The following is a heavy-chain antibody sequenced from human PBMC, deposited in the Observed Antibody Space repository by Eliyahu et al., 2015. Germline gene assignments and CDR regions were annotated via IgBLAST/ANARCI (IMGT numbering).Heavy chain of an antibody. CDR3: AKVQIMGVFVRGDSFDY. D-gene: IGHD3-10*01. J-gene: IGHJ4*02. V-gene: IGHV3-23*01. CDR1: GFXFKXFA. CDR2: ITHGGVST. Sequence: EVQLLESGGGLLQPGGSLXLXCAAXGFXFKXFAMSWVRQVPGKGVEWVSTITHGGVSTYYADSAKGRFTISRENSKNTVYLQMTSLRVEDTAVYHCAKVQIMGVFVRGDSFDYWGQGILVTVSS.